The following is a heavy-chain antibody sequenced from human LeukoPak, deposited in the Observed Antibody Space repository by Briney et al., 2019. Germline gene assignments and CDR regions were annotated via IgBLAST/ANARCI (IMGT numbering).Heavy chain of an antibody. CDR1: GFTFSSYW. CDR2: LNQDGSEK. J-gene: IGHJ4*02. CDR3: ARAVTSTEGY. V-gene: IGHV3-7*03. Sequence: GGSLRLSWAASGFTFSSYWMHWVRQAPGKRLEWVASLNQDGSEKYYVDSVKGRFTISRDNAQKSLYLEMKSLSAKDTAVYYCARAVTSTEGYWGQGTLVTVSS.